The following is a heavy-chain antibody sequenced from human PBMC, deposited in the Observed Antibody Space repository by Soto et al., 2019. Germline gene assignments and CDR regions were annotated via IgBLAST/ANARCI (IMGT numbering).Heavy chain of an antibody. CDR2: INHSGST. CDR3: ASRGGTTYNWFDP. J-gene: IGHJ5*02. CDR1: GGSFSGYY. Sequence: SETLSLTCVVYGGSFSGYYWSWIRQPPGKGLEWIGEINHSGSTNYNPSLKSRVTISLDTSKNQFSLKLSSVTAADTAVYYCASRGGTTYNWFDPWGQGTLVTVSS. V-gene: IGHV4-34*01. D-gene: IGHD1-26*01.